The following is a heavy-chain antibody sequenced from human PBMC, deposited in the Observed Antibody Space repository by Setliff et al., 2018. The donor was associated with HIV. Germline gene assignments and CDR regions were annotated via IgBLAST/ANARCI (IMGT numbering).Heavy chain of an antibody. V-gene: IGHV1-3*01. CDR1: GYTFTSYA. CDR3: ARGSCSGCYLSDY. CDR2: INAGNGNT. J-gene: IGHJ4*02. Sequence: ASVKVSCKASGYTFTSYAMHWVRQAPGQRLEWMGWINAGNGNTKYSQKFQGRVTTTRDTSANTAYMELSSLRSEDTAVYYCARGSCSGCYLSDYWGLGTLVTVSS. D-gene: IGHD6-19*01.